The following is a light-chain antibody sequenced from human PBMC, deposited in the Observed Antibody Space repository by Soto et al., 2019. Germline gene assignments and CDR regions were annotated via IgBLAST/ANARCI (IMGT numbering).Light chain of an antibody. CDR2: GAS. CDR1: QSVSSSD. Sequence: ENGLTQSPGTLSLSPGDKATLSCRASQSVSSSDLAWYQQKPGQAPRLLIYGASTRATGIPDRFSGSGSGTDFTLTISRLEPEDFAVYYCQQYGGSPLYTFGQGTKVDIK. CDR3: QQYGGSPLYT. V-gene: IGKV3-20*01. J-gene: IGKJ2*01.